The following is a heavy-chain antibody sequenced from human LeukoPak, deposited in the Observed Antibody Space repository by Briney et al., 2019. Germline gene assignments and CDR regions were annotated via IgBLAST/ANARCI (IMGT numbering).Heavy chain of an antibody. CDR2: IYYSGST. J-gene: IGHJ4*02. CDR1: GGSISTYY. CDR3: ARGRDYYDSSGYFDY. V-gene: IGHV4-59*01. D-gene: IGHD3-22*01. Sequence: PSETLSLTCTVSGGSISTYYWSWIRQPPGKGLEWFGFIYYSGSTNYNPSLKSRVTISVDTSKNQFSLKLSSVTAADTAGYYCARGRDYYDSSGYFDYWGQGTLVTVSS.